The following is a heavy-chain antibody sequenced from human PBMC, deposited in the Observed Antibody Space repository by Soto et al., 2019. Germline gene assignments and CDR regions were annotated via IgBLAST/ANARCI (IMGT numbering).Heavy chain of an antibody. Sequence: SETLSLTCTVSGGSISSYYWSWIRQPPGKGLEWIGYIYYSGSTNYNPSLKSRATISVDTSKNQFSLKLSSVTAADTAVYYCAREAYCGGDCYVVDAFDIWGQGTMVTVS. D-gene: IGHD2-21*02. V-gene: IGHV4-59*01. J-gene: IGHJ3*02. CDR2: IYYSGST. CDR3: AREAYCGGDCYVVDAFDI. CDR1: GGSISSYY.